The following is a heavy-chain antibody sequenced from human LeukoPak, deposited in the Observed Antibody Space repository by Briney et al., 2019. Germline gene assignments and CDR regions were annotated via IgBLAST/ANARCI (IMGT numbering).Heavy chain of an antibody. V-gene: IGHV3-74*01. CDR2: INSDGSST. D-gene: IGHD2-2*02. CDR3: ARALRYCSSTSCYRLDY. Sequence: GGSLRLSCAASGFTFSSYWMHWVRHAPRKGLVCVSRINSDGSSTSYADSVKGRFTISRDNAKNTLYLQMNSLRAEDTAVYYCARALRYCSSTSCYRLDYWGLGTLVTVSS. CDR1: GFTFSSYW. J-gene: IGHJ4*02.